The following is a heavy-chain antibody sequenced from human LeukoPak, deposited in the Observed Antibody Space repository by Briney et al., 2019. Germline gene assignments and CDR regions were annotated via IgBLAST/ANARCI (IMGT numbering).Heavy chain of an antibody. J-gene: IGHJ4*02. CDR2: IYYSGST. D-gene: IGHD6-19*01. CDR1: GGSISSYY. CDR3: ARLKQGWCVDY. V-gene: IGHV4-59*01. Sequence: SETLSLTCTVSGGSISSYYWSWIRQPPGKGLEWIGYIYYSGSTNYNPSLKSRVTISVDTSKNQFSLKLSSVTAADTAVYYCARLKQGWCVDYWGQGTLVTVSS.